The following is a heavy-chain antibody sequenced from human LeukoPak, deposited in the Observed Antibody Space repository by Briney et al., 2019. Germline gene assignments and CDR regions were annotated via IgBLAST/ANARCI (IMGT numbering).Heavy chain of an antibody. D-gene: IGHD5-18*01. CDR3: AKDQDTAMAPNFDY. V-gene: IGHV3-21*04. CDR2: ISSSSSYI. CDR1: GFTFSSYS. J-gene: IGHJ4*02. Sequence: GGSLRLSCAASGFTFSSYSMNWVRQAPGKGLEWVSSISSSSSYIYYADSVKGRFTISRDNSKNTLYLQMNSLRAEDKAVYYCAKDQDTAMAPNFDYWGQGTLVTVSS.